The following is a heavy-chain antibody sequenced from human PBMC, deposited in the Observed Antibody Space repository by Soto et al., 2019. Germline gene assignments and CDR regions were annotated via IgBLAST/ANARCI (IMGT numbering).Heavy chain of an antibody. D-gene: IGHD2-15*01. J-gene: IGHJ6*04. V-gene: IGHV1-18*01. CDR1: GYTFTNYG. CDR3: ARVRHLAGYSHSPVDV. Sequence: QVQLLQSGAEVKKPGASVKVSCKASGYTFTNYGITWVRQAPGQGLEWMGWISAYNGDTHYTQRLQGRVTMTTDTATSSAYRELRGLRSDDTAVYYCARVRHLAGYSHSPVDVWGKGTTVTVSS. CDR2: ISAYNGDT.